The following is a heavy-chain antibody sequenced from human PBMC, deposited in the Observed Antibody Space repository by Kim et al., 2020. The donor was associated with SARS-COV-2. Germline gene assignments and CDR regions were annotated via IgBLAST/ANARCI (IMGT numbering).Heavy chain of an antibody. J-gene: IGHJ4*02. CDR2: ITYSGTT. Sequence: SETLSLTCRISGDSISSSNYYWGWIRQPPGEGLEWIGSITYSGTTYYNPSLKSRVTISVDTSNNQFSLKLSSVTAADTAVYYCARHRTSYYTSLDYWGQGTRVSVSS. CDR3: ARHRTSYYTSLDY. D-gene: IGHD1-26*01. CDR1: GDSISSSNYY. V-gene: IGHV4-39*01.